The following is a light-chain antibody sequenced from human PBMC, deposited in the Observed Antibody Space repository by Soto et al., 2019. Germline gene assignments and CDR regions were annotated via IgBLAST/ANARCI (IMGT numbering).Light chain of an antibody. J-gene: IGKJ1*01. V-gene: IGKV3-20*01. CDR2: GAS. CDR1: QSVSSSN. CDR3: QHYGSSTWT. Sequence: EIVLTQSPATLSLSPGDRANLYCRASQSVSSSNLAWYQKKRGQSPRILIYGASSRATGIPDRFSGSGSGPDFNLTISRLETEDLAVYLCQHYGSSTWTFGQGTKVDIK.